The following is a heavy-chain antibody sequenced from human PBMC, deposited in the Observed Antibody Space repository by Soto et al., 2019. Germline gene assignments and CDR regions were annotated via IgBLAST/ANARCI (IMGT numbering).Heavy chain of an antibody. CDR1: GGSISSGGYY. CDR2: IYYSGST. V-gene: IGHV4-31*03. J-gene: IGHJ6*03. D-gene: IGHD4-4*01. CDR3: AREKRGTVSRTDYYYYYMDV. Sequence: SETLSLTCTVSGGSISSGGYYWSWIRQHPGKGLEWIGYIYYSGSTYYNPSLKSRVTISVDTSKNQFSLKLSSVTAADTAVYYCAREKRGTVSRTDYYYYYMDVWGKGTTVTVSS.